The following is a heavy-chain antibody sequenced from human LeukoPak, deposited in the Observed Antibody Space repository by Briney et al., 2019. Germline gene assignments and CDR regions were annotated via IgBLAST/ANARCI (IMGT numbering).Heavy chain of an antibody. CDR2: ISSSCNTI. Sequence: PGGSLRLSCAASGFTFSSYDMNWVRQAPGKGLEWVSYISSSCNTIYYTDSVKGRFTISRDNAQNSLYLQMNSLRAEDTAVYYCARYSSSWHYYFDYWGQGTLVTVSS. V-gene: IGHV3-48*03. CDR3: ARYSSSWHYYFDY. J-gene: IGHJ4*02. D-gene: IGHD6-13*01. CDR1: GFTFSSYD.